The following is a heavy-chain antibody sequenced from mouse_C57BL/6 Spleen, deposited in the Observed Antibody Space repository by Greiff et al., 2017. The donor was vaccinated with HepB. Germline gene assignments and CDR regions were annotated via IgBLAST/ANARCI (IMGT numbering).Heavy chain of an antibody. CDR2: IYPGSGST. CDR1: GYTFTSYW. V-gene: IGHV1-55*01. CDR3: ARSGYGYYYAMDY. D-gene: IGHD3-1*01. Sequence: VQLQQPGAELVKPGASVKMSCKASGYTFTSYWITWVKQRPGQGLEWIGDIYPGSGSTNYNEKFKSKATLTVDTSSSTAYMQLSSLTSEDSAVYYCARSGYGYYYAMDYWGQGTSVTVSS. J-gene: IGHJ4*01.